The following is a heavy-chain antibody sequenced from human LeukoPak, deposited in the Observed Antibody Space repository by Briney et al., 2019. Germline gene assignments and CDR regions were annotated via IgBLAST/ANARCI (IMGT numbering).Heavy chain of an antibody. CDR1: GFTFSDYW. D-gene: IGHD4/OR15-4a*01. CDR3: ARGTAGAYDY. J-gene: IGHJ4*02. V-gene: IGHV3-7*01. CDR2: IRPDGNDR. Sequence: GGSLRLSCAASGFTFSDYWRIWVRQAPGKGLEWVANIRPDGNDRYLVDSARGRFTISRDNAKNSLYLQMNSLRAEDTAMYYCARGTAGAYDYWGQGTLVTVSS.